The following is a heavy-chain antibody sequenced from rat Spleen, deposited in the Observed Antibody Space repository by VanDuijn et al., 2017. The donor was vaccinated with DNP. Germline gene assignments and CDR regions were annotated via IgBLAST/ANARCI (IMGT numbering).Heavy chain of an antibody. J-gene: IGHJ1*01. Sequence: EVRLQESGPGLVKPSQSLSLTCSVTGSSITSNYWGWIRQFPGNKMEWIGHISYSGSTGYNPSLKSRISITRDTSKNQYFLQLHSVTTEDTATYFCARHGRVTTVATYWYFDFWGPGTMVTVSS. D-gene: IGHD1-3*01. CDR3: ARHGRVTTVATYWYFDF. CDR1: GSSITSNY. CDR2: ISYSGST. V-gene: IGHV3-1*01.